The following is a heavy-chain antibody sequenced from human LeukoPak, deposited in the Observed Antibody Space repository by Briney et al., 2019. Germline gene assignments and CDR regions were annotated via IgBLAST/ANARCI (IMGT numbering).Heavy chain of an antibody. Sequence: SVKVSCKASGGTFSSYAISWVRRAPGQGLEWMGGIIPIFGTANYAQKFQGRVTITADESTSTAYMELSSLRSEDTAVYYCARDGVGDFWSGYYLGVWGQGTLVTVSS. D-gene: IGHD3-3*01. CDR3: ARDGVGDFWSGYYLGV. CDR2: IIPIFGTA. CDR1: GGTFSSYA. J-gene: IGHJ4*02. V-gene: IGHV1-69*13.